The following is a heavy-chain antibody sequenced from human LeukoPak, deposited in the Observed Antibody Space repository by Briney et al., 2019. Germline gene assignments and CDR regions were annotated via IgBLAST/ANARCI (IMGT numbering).Heavy chain of an antibody. J-gene: IGHJ6*03. CDR1: GFTFSSYG. V-gene: IGHV3-30*02. D-gene: IGHD3-10*01. Sequence: GGSLRLSCAASGFTFSSYGMHWVRQAPGKGLEWVAFIRYDGSNKYYADSVKGRFTISRDNSKNTLYLQMNSLRADDTAVYYCARDGHPSTPFMVRNYYYYYMDVWGKGTTVTVSS. CDR2: IRYDGSNK. CDR3: ARDGHPSTPFMVRNYYYYYMDV.